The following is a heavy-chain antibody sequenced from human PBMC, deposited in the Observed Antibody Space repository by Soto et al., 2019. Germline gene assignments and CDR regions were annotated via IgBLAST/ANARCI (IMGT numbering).Heavy chain of an antibody. V-gene: IGHV3-9*01. Sequence: GGSLRLSCAASGFTFDDYAMHWVRQAPGKGLEWVSGISWNSGSIGYADSVKGRFTISRDNAKNSLYLQMNSLRAEDTALYYCAKAGHYDILTGYEYYFDYWGQGTLVTVSS. CDR3: AKAGHYDILTGYEYYFDY. CDR2: ISWNSGSI. CDR1: GFTFDDYA. J-gene: IGHJ4*02. D-gene: IGHD3-9*01.